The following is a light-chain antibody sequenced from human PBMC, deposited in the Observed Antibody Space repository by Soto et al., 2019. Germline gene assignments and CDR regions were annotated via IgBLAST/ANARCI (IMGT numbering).Light chain of an antibody. CDR1: SSDVGSYNL. CDR2: EGT. Sequence: QSALTQPASVSESPGQSITISCTGTSSDVGSYNLVSWYQQHPGKAPKLVIYEGTKRSSGVSNRFSGSKSGNTASLTISGLQAEDEADYYCCSYARSSTYYVFGTGTKVTVL. V-gene: IGLV2-23*01. J-gene: IGLJ1*01. CDR3: CSYARSSTYYV.